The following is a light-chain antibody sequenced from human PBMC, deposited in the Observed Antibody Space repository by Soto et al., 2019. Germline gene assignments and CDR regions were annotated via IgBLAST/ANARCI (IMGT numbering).Light chain of an antibody. J-gene: IGKJ1*01. CDR1: EIVLSSY. Sequence: DIVLTQSPGILSLSPGEPVTLSCRASEIVLSSYVAWYQQRPGQAPRLFIYGASSRASGIPDRFSGSGSGTDFTLTISRLEPEDFAVYYCQQYGNPPLTFGQGTTVEFK. V-gene: IGKV3-20*01. CDR3: QQYGNPPLT. CDR2: GAS.